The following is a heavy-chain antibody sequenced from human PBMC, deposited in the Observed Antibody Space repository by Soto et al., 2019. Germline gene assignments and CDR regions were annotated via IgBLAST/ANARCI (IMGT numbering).Heavy chain of an antibody. J-gene: IGHJ4*02. CDR3: ARSGRLRYFDWHFDY. D-gene: IGHD3-9*01. Sequence: SETLSLTCAVYGGSFSCYYWSWIRQPPGKGLEWIGEINHSGSTNYNPSLKSRVTISVDTSKNQFSLKLSSVTAADTAVYYCARSGRLRYFDWHFDYWGQGTLVTVSS. V-gene: IGHV4-34*01. CDR1: GGSFSCYY. CDR2: INHSGST.